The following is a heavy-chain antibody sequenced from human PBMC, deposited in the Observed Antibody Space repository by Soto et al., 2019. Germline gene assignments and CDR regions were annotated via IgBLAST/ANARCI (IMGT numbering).Heavy chain of an antibody. CDR2: IYYSGST. D-gene: IGHD6-19*01. CDR3: ARVTTYSSGWYYYGMDV. V-gene: IGHV4-61*01. Sequence: QVQLQESGPGLVKPSETLSLTCTVSGGSVSSGSYYWSWIRQPPGKGLEWIGYIYYSGSTNYNPSLKSRVTISVDTSKNQFSLKLSSVTAADTAVYYCARVTTYSSGWYYYGMDVWGQGTTVTVSS. J-gene: IGHJ6*02. CDR1: GGSVSSGSYY.